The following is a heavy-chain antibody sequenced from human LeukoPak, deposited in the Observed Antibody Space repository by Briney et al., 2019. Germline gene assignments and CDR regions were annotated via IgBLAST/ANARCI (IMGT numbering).Heavy chain of an antibody. CDR3: ARGGGRGYNWNDLGD. CDR2: IWDDGSNK. Sequence: GGSLRLSCAASGFTFNNYAMHWVRQAPGKGLEWVAVIWDDGSNKYYADSVKGRFTISRDNSKNTLYLQMNTLRAEGTAVYFCARGGGRGYNWNDLGDWGQGTLVTVSS. J-gene: IGHJ4*02. CDR1: GFTFNNYA. V-gene: IGHV3-33*01. D-gene: IGHD1-1*01.